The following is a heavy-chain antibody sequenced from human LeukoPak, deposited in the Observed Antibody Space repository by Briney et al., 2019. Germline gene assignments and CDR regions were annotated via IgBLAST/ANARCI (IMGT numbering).Heavy chain of an antibody. J-gene: IGHJ4*02. V-gene: IGHV4-34*01. Sequence: SETLSLTCAVYGGSFSGYYWSWIRQPQGKGLEWIGEINHSGSTNYNPSLKSRVTISVDTSKNQFSLKLSSVTAADTAVYYCARGFMIVAPFDYWGQGTLVTVSS. CDR3: ARGFMIVAPFDY. D-gene: IGHD3-22*01. CDR1: GGSFSGYY. CDR2: INHSGST.